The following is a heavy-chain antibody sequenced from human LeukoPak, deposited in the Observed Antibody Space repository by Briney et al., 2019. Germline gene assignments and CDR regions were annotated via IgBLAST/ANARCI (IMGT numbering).Heavy chain of an antibody. CDR1: GGSFSGYY. CDR2: INHSGST. D-gene: IGHD3-22*01. Sequence: SETLSLTCAVYGGSFSGYYWSWIRQPLGQGLEWIGEINHSGSTSYNPSLKSRVTISVDTSKNQFSLKLSSVTAADTAVYFCARGPYYDSSTVFSYYGMDVWGQGTTVTVSS. V-gene: IGHV4-34*01. CDR3: ARGPYYDSSTVFSYYGMDV. J-gene: IGHJ6*02.